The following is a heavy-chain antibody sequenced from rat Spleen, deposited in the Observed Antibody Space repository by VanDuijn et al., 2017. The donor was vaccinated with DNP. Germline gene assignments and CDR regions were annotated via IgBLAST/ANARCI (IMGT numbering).Heavy chain of an antibody. CDR1: GFSLTNYG. V-gene: IGHV2S12*01. CDR2: ISSGGST. Sequence: QVQLKESGPGLVQPSQTLSLTCTVSGFSLTNYGISWVRQPPGKGLEWIAAISSGGSTYYNSGLKSRLSISRDTSKSQVFLKMNSLQTEDTAIYFCARDLWYWGQGVLVTVSS. CDR3: ARDLWY. D-gene: IGHD3-2*01. J-gene: IGHJ2*01.